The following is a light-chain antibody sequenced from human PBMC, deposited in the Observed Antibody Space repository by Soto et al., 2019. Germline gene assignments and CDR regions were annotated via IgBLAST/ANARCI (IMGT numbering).Light chain of an antibody. CDR3: NSYTGSSSYV. J-gene: IGLJ1*01. CDR2: DVS. V-gene: IGLV2-14*01. CDR1: SSDVGGYDY. Sequence: QSVLTQPASVSESPGQSITISCTGTSSDVGGYDYVSWYQQHPGKAPKLMIYDVSNRPSGVSNRFSGSKSGNTASLTISGLQAEDEADYYCNSYTGSSSYVFATGTKLTVL.